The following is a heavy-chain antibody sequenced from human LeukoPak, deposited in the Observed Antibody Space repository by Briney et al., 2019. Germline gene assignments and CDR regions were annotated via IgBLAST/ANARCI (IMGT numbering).Heavy chain of an antibody. J-gene: IGHJ4*02. Sequence: SETLFLTCTVSGGSISSYYWSWIRQPPGKGLEWIAYISDIGSINYNPSLKSRVTISVDTSKNQFSLKLSSVTAADTAVYYCARGVATVTIGSDYFDYWGQGTLVTVSS. CDR2: ISDIGSI. CDR1: GGSISSYY. CDR3: ARGVATVTIGSDYFDY. D-gene: IGHD4-17*01. V-gene: IGHV4-59*12.